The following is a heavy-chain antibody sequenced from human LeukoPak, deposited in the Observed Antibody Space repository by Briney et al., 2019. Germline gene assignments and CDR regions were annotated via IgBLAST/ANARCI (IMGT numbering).Heavy chain of an antibody. CDR2: TFYSGTT. CDR3: ARDLSI. CDR1: GGSITHYY. V-gene: IGHV4-59*01. J-gene: IGHJ4*02. Sequence: SETLSLSCTVSGGSITHYYWNWIRQPPGKGLEWIGYTFYSGTTTYNPSLKSRVTISVDPSKKQLSLRLSSVTAADTAVYYCARDLSIWGRGTLVTVSS.